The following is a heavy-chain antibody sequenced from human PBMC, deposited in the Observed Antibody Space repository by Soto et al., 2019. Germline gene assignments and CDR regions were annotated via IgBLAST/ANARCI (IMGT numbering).Heavy chain of an antibody. CDR3: ARVRRGGGGYGMDV. CDR1: GFTFSSYG. V-gene: IGHV3-33*01. Sequence: QVQLVESGGGVVQPGRSLRLSCAASGFTFSSYGMHWVRQAPGKGLEWVAVIWYDGSNKYYADSVKGRFTISRDNSKNPLYLQMNSLRAEETAVYYWARVRRGGGGYGMDVWGQGTTVTVSS. D-gene: IGHD3-16*01. J-gene: IGHJ6*02. CDR2: IWYDGSNK.